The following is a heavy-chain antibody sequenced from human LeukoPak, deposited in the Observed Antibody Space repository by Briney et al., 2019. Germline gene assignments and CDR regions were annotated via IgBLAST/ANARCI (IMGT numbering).Heavy chain of an antibody. D-gene: IGHD3-16*01. CDR3: APAGE. Sequence: GGSLRLSCAASGFTLSTYGMHWLRKARGEGLEWVAFIWYDGTNKYYADSVKGRFTISRDDSKNTLYLQMYSLRAEDTAVYYCAPAGEGGQGTLVTVSS. CDR1: GFTLSTYG. J-gene: IGHJ4*02. CDR2: IWYDGTNK. V-gene: IGHV3-30*02.